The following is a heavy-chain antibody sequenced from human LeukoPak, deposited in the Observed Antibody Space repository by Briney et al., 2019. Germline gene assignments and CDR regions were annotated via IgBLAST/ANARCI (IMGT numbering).Heavy chain of an antibody. J-gene: IGHJ4*02. V-gene: IGHV3-7*01. CDR1: GFTFSSYE. Sequence: GGSLRLSCAASGFTFSSYEMNWVRQAPGKGLEWVANIKQDGSEKYYVDSVKGRFTISRDNAKNSLYLQMNSLRAEDTAVYYCARSKTYYYDSSDYYYWGQGTLVTVSS. CDR2: IKQDGSEK. CDR3: ARSKTYYYDSSDYYY. D-gene: IGHD3-22*01.